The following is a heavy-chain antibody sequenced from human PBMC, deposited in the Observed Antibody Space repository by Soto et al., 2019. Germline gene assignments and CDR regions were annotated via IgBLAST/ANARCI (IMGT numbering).Heavy chain of an antibody. Sequence: CNSSGYTNTGCSMCWAPQAPGQGLEWRGWINPNSGGTNYAQKFQGRVTMTRDTSISTAYMELSRLRSDDTAVYYCASNLEMATQLDYWRHGTLVTVS. CDR1: GYTNTGCS. CDR2: INPNSGGT. CDR3: ASNLEMATQLDY. V-gene: IGHV1-2*02. D-gene: IGHD2-15*01. J-gene: IGHJ4*01.